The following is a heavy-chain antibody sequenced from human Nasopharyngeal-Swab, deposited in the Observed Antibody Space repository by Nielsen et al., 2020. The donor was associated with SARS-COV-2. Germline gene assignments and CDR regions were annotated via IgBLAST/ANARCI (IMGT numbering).Heavy chain of an antibody. CDR2: ISSSSGSTI. V-gene: IGHV3-48*03. Sequence: VRQAPGKGLEWVSYISSSSGSTIYYADSVKGRFTISRDNAKNSLYLQMNSLRAEDTAVYYCARTDTAMVDAFDIWGQGTMVTVSS. J-gene: IGHJ3*02. CDR3: ARTDTAMVDAFDI. D-gene: IGHD5-18*01.